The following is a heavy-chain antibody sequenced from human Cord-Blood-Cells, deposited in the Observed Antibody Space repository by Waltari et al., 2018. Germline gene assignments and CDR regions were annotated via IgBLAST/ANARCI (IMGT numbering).Heavy chain of an antibody. CDR3: ARDLEDHLGESRMDV. CDR2: MNPNSGNT. J-gene: IGHJ6*02. CDR1: GYTFTSYD. Sequence: QVQLVQSGAEVKKPGASVKVSCKASGYTFTSYDIHWVRQAPGQGLEWMGWMNPNSGNTGYAQKFQGRVTMTRNTSISTAYMELSSLRSEDTAVYYCARDLEDHLGESRMDVWGQGTTVTVSS. D-gene: IGHD3-16*01. V-gene: IGHV1-8*01.